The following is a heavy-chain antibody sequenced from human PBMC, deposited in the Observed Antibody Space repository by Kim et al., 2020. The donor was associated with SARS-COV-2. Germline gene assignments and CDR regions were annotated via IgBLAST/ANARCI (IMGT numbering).Heavy chain of an antibody. J-gene: IGHJ5*02. V-gene: IGHV3-33*08. D-gene: IGHD5-12*01. CDR3: ARDGFYDPSGPIGH. CDR2: IWYDGSTE. Sequence: GGSLRLSCAASGFTFSAFGMHWVRQISGKGLEWMAVIWYDGSTEYYADSVKGRFTISRDNSNDTLYLQMNSLRAEDTAVYYCARDGFYDPSGPIGHWGQGTLVTVSS. CDR1: GFTFSAFG.